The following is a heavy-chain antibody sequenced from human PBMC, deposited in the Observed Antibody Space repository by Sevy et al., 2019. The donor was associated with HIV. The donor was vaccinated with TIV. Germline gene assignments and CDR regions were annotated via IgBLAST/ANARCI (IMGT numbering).Heavy chain of an antibody. J-gene: IGHJ4*02. CDR3: ARDSGSGSYLKGGFDY. V-gene: IGHV3-7*01. Sequence: GGSLRLSCAASGFTFSDYWMTWVRQAPGKGLEWVANIKQDGSEKYYVDSVKGRFTISRDNAKNSLYLQMNTLRSEDMAVYYCARDSGSGSYLKGGFDYWGQGTLVTVSS. CDR1: GFTFSDYW. CDR2: IKQDGSEK. D-gene: IGHD3-10*01.